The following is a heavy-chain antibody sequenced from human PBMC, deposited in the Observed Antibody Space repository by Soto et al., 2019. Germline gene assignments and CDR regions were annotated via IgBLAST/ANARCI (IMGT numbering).Heavy chain of an antibody. V-gene: IGHV1-2*04. J-gene: IGHJ5*02. Sequence: QVQLVQSGAEVKKPGASVKVSCKASGYTFTGYYMHWVRQAPGQGLEWMGWINPNSGGTNYAQKFQGWVTMTRDTSISTAYMELSRLRSDDKAVYSCASGRGVRFLEWFHSDWFDPWGQGTLVTVSS. CDR3: ASGRGVRFLEWFHSDWFDP. CDR2: INPNSGGT. CDR1: GYTFTGYY. D-gene: IGHD3-3*01.